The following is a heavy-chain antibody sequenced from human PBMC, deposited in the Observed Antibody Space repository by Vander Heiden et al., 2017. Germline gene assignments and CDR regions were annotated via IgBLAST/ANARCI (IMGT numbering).Heavy chain of an antibody. Sequence: EVQLLESGGGLVQPGGSLRLSCAASGFTFSSYAMSWVRQAPGKGLEWVSAISGSGGSTYYADSVKGRFTISRDNSKNTLYLQMNSLRAEDTAVYYCAKGIVVVPAATDAFDIWDQGTMVTVSS. CDR2: ISGSGGST. V-gene: IGHV3-23*01. D-gene: IGHD2-2*01. CDR1: GFTFSSYA. CDR3: AKGIVVVPAATDAFDI. J-gene: IGHJ3*02.